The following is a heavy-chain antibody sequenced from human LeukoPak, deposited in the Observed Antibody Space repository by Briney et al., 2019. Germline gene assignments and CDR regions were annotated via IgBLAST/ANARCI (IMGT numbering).Heavy chain of an antibody. CDR2: IYPGDSDT. D-gene: IGHD3-10*01. CDR3: ARLISPYGSGSHDAFDI. V-gene: IGHV5-51*01. CDR1: GYSFFTYW. J-gene: IGHJ3*02. Sequence: GESLKISCKGSGYSFFTYWVGWVRQVPGKGLEWMGIIYPGDSDTRYSPSFQGQVTISADKSISTAYLQWRSLKASDTATYYCARLISPYGSGSHDAFDIWGQGTMVTVSS.